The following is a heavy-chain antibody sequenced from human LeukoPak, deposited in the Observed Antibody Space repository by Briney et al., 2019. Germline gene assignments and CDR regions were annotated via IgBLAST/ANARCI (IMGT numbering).Heavy chain of an antibody. CDR2: ISSSSSTI. CDR3: ARDPPIVVVPATD. Sequence: PGGSLRLPCAASGLPLSSYSMHWVRQAPGKGLEWVSYISSSSSTIYYADSVKGRFTISRDNAKNSLYLQMNSLRAEDTAVYYCARDPPIVVVPATDGGQGTLVTVSS. CDR1: GLPLSSYS. J-gene: IGHJ4*02. V-gene: IGHV3-48*01. D-gene: IGHD2-2*01.